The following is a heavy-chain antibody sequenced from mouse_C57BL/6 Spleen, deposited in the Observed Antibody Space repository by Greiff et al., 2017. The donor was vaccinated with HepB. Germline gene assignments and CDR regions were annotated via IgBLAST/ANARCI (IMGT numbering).Heavy chain of an antibody. D-gene: IGHD2-4*01. J-gene: IGHJ2*01. CDR2: INPSSGYT. V-gene: IGHV1-4*01. CDR1: GYTFTSYT. CDR3: ARSGYDYSLFDY. Sequence: QVQIQQSGAELARPGASVKMSCKASGYTFTSYTMHWVKQRPGQGLEWIGYINPSSGYTKYNQKFKDKATLTADKSSSTAYMQLSSLTSEDSAVYYCARSGYDYSLFDYWGQGTTLTVSS.